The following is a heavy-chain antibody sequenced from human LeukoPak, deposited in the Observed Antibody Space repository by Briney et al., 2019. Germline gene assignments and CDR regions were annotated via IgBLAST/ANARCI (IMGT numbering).Heavy chain of an antibody. D-gene: IGHD1-14*01. CDR1: GFTFSDYY. V-gene: IGHV3-11*04. J-gene: IGHJ4*02. CDR3: TKSGTTFDY. CDR2: ISSSGNNI. Sequence: GVSLRLSCAASGFTFSDYYMSWIRQAPGKGLVWVSYISSSGNNISHADSVKGRFTISRYNAKNSVYLQMNNLRAADTAMYYCTKSGTTFDYWGLGNLVTVSS.